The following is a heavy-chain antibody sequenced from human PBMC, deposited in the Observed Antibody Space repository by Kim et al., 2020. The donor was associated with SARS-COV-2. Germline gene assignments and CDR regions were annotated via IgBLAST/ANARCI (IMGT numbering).Heavy chain of an antibody. CDR1: GYTFTRYG. CDR2: INTNTGNP. CDR3: ARGAPELGYCSSTSCYGYYFYGMDV. Sequence: ASVKVSCKASGYTFTRYGMNWVRQAPGQGLEWMGWINTNTGNPTYAQGFIGRFLFSLDTSVSTAYLQISSLKAADTAVYYCARGAPELGYCSSTSCYGYYFYGMDVWGQGTTVTVSS. D-gene: IGHD2-2*01. V-gene: IGHV7-4-1*02. J-gene: IGHJ6*02.